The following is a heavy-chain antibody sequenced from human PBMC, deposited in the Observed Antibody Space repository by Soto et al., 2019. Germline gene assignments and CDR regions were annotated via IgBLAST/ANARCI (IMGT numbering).Heavy chain of an antibody. Sequence: PSETLSLTCTVSGGSISSYYWGWIRQPPGKGLEWIGSIYYSGSTYYNPSLKSRVTISVDTSKNQFSLKLSSVTAADTAVYYCATPEAAVSIYYYYYGMDVWGQGTTVTVSS. J-gene: IGHJ6*02. CDR1: GGSISSYY. CDR2: IYYSGST. CDR3: ATPEAAVSIYYYYYGMDV. V-gene: IGHV4-39*01. D-gene: IGHD2-15*01.